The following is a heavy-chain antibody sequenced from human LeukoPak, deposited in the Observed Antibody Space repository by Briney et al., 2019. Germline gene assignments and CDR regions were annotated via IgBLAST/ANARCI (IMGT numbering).Heavy chain of an antibody. Sequence: PGGSLRLSCAASGFTFSSYDMHWVRQATGKGLEWVSAIGTAGDTYYPGSVKGRFTISRENAKNSLYLQMNSLRAGDTAVYYCARLALGYYDSSGYHDYWGQGTLVTVSS. V-gene: IGHV3-13*01. CDR2: IGTAGDT. CDR1: GFTFSSYD. J-gene: IGHJ4*02. D-gene: IGHD3-22*01. CDR3: ARLALGYYDSSGYHDY.